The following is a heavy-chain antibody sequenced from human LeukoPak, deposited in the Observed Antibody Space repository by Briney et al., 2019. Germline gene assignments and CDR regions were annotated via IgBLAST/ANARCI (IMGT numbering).Heavy chain of an antibody. D-gene: IGHD5-12*01. V-gene: IGHV1-69*05. Sequence: SVTVSCKASGGTFSSYAISWVRQAPGQGLEWMGGIIPIFGTANYAQKFQGRVTITTDESTSTAYMELSRLRSEDTAVYYCVVNSGYDSIDYWGQGTLVTVSS. CDR3: VVNSGYDSIDY. J-gene: IGHJ4*02. CDR2: IIPIFGTA. CDR1: GGTFSSYA.